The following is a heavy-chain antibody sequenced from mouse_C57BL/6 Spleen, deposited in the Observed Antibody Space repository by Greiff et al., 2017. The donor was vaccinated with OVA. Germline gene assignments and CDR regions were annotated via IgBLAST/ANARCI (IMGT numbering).Heavy chain of an antibody. Sequence: ESGPGLVKPSQSLSLTCSVTGYSITSGYYWNWIRQFPGNKLEWMGYISYDGSNNYNPSLKNRISITRDTSKNQFFLKLNSVTTEDTATYYCARFYGSSSWYFDVWGTGTTVTVSS. J-gene: IGHJ1*03. V-gene: IGHV3-6*01. CDR1: GYSITSGYY. D-gene: IGHD1-1*01. CDR2: ISYDGSN. CDR3: ARFYGSSSWYFDV.